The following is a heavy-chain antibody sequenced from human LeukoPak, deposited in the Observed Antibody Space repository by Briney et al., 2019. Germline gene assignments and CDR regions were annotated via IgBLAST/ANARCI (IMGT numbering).Heavy chain of an antibody. CDR3: ASSRGGDCYPN. V-gene: IGHV4-59*01. CDR2: IYYSGST. CDR1: RGSISSYY. J-gene: IGHJ4*02. Sequence: SETLSLTCTVSRGSISSYYWSWIRHTPGKGLERIGYIYYSGSTNYNPSLKSRVTISVDTSKNQFSLKLSSVTAADTAVYYCASSRGGDCYPNWGQGTLVTVSS. D-gene: IGHD2-21*02.